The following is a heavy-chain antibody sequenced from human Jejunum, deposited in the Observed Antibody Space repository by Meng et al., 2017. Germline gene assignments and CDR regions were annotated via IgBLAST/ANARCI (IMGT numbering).Heavy chain of an antibody. Sequence: GSLRLSCTVSGGSISSSSYYWGWIRQPPGKGLEWIGSIYYSGSTYYNPSLKSRVTISTDTSKNQFSLKLSSVTAADTAVYYCARGMTSAYFSDSWGQGTLVTVSS. CDR1: GGSISSSSYY. CDR3: ARGMTSAYFSDS. D-gene: IGHD3-22*01. J-gene: IGHJ4*02. CDR2: IYYSGST. V-gene: IGHV4-39*07.